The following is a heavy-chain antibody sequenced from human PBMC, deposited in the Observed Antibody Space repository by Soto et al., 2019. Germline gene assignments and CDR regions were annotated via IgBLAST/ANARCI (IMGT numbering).Heavy chain of an antibody. CDR2: INSDGSST. J-gene: IGHJ4*02. V-gene: IGHV3-74*01. Sequence: GGPLSLACAASGDSISRYWMHWVRQAPGKGLVWVGRINSDGSSTSYADSVKGPFTISRDNAKNTLYLQMTSLRAEDTAVYYCAREDYSNFLFDYWGQGTLVTVSS. D-gene: IGHD4-4*01. CDR3: AREDYSNFLFDY. CDR1: GDSISRYW.